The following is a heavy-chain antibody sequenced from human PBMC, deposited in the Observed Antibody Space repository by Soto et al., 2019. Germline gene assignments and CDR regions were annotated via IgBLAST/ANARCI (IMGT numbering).Heavy chain of an antibody. V-gene: IGHV4-31*03. J-gene: IGHJ5*02. CDR2: IYYSGST. D-gene: IGHD4-4*01. CDR1: GGSISSGGYY. Sequence: QVQLQESGPGLVKPSQTLSLTCTVSGGSISSGGYYWSWIRQHPGKGLEWIGYIYYSGSTYYNPSLKSRVTISVDTSKNQFSLKLSSVTAADTAVYYCAREWRTTTVTTGWFDPWGQGTLVTVSS. CDR3: AREWRTTTVTTGWFDP.